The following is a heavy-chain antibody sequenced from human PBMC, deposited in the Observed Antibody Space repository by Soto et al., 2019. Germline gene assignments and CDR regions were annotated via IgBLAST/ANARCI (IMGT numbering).Heavy chain of an antibody. CDR1: GFPFTSYG. J-gene: IGHJ4*02. CDR3: VGGQYYFDY. D-gene: IGHD3-10*01. CDR2: ISYDGSDK. V-gene: IGHV3-30*03. Sequence: QVQLVESGGGVVQPGRSLRLSCAGSGFPFTSYGMHWVREGPDKGLEWVAVISYDGSDKYYADSVKGRFTISRVNSKNMLYLQMNSLSPEDTALYYCVGGQYYFDYRGQGTLVIVSS.